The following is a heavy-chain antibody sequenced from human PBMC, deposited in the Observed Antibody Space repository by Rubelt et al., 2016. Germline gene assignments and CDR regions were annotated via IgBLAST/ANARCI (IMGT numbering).Heavy chain of an antibody. CDR2: INPSGGST. Sequence: TSYYMHWVRQAPGQGLEWMGIINPSGGSTSYAQKFQGRVTMTRDTSTSTVYMELSSLRSADTAVYYCARNSYSSGWCDYYYYYGMDVWGQGTTVTVSS. D-gene: IGHD6-19*01. J-gene: IGHJ6*02. CDR1: TSYY. CDR3: ARNSYSSGWCDYYYYYGMDV. V-gene: IGHV1-46*01.